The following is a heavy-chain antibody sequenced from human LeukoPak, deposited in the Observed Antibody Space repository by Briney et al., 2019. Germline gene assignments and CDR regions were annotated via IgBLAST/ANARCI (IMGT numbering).Heavy chain of an antibody. CDR3: AREGIGSGWYPTGFDY. CDR1: GYTFTSYG. CDR2: ISAYNGNT. Sequence: ASVKVSCKASGYTFTSYGISWVRQAPGQGLEWMGWISAYNGNTNYAQKLQGRVTMTTDTSTSTAYMELRGLRSDDTAVYYCAREGIGSGWYPTGFDYWGQGTLVTVSS. J-gene: IGHJ4*02. V-gene: IGHV1-18*04. D-gene: IGHD6-19*01.